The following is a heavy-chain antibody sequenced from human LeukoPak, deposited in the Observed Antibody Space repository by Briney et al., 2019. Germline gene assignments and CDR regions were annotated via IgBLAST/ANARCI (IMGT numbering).Heavy chain of an antibody. CDR1: GFTFNDYA. V-gene: IGHV3-9*01. CDR3: AKSVDYGDYADY. CDR2: ISWSSGSI. D-gene: IGHD4-17*01. J-gene: IGHJ4*02. Sequence: GGSLRLSCAASGFTFNDYAMHWVRQAPGKGLEWVSGISWSSGSIGYADSVKGRFTISRDNAKNSLYLQMNSLRAEDTALYYCAKSVDYGDYADYWGQGTLVTVSS.